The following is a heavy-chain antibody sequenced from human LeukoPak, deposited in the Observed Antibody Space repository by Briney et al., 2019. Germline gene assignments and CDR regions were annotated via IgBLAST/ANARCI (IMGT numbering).Heavy chain of an antibody. V-gene: IGHV3-23*01. CDR1: GFTFSSYA. D-gene: IGHD5-18*01. Sequence: GGSLRLSCAASGFTFSSYAMSWVRQAPGKGLEWVSVISGSGGSTYYADSVKGRFTISRDNSKNTLYLQMNSLRAEDTAVYYCAKDQIQLWLRYYYFDYWGQGTLVTVSS. J-gene: IGHJ4*02. CDR3: AKDQIQLWLRYYYFDY. CDR2: ISGSGGST.